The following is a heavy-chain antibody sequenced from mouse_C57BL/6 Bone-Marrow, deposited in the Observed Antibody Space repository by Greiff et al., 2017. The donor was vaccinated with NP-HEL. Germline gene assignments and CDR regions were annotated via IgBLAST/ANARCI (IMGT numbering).Heavy chain of an antibody. Sequence: QVQLQQSGAELARPGASVKLSCKASGYTFTSYGISWVKQRTGQGLEWIGEIYPRSGNTYYNEKFKGKATLTADKSSSTAYMELRSLTSEDSAVYFCARTYYSNYVASYAMDYWGQRTSVTVSS. CDR2: IYPRSGNT. CDR3: ARTYYSNYVASYAMDY. J-gene: IGHJ4*01. D-gene: IGHD2-5*01. CDR1: GYTFTSYG. V-gene: IGHV1-81*01.